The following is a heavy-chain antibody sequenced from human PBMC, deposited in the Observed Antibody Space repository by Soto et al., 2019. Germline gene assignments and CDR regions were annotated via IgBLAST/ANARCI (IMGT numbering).Heavy chain of an antibody. D-gene: IGHD3-16*01. J-gene: IGHJ6*02. V-gene: IGHV1-69*02. Sequence: QVQLVQSGAEVKKPGSSVKVSCKASGGTFSSCTITWVRQAPGQGLEWMGRIIPILGIANYAQKFQGRVTITADKSTGTAYMELSSLRSEDTAVYYCARQLGGNGMDVWGQGTTVTVSS. CDR2: IIPILGIA. CDR1: GGTFSSCT. CDR3: ARQLGGNGMDV.